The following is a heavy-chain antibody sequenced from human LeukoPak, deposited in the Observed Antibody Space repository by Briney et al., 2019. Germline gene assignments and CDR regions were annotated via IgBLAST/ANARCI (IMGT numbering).Heavy chain of an antibody. J-gene: IGHJ4*02. Sequence: ASVKLSCKAAGSTFTSFAMNWGRQAPRHGLEWIGWVNTNIGNTAYAQSLTGRCVVSSDTSESTAYLHISSLQAEDTAVYYCARAEGACSGSTCSSYWGERTLVTASS. D-gene: IGHD2-2*01. V-gene: IGHV7-4-1*02. CDR3: ARAEGACSGSTCSSY. CDR1: GSTFTSFA. CDR2: VNTNIGNT.